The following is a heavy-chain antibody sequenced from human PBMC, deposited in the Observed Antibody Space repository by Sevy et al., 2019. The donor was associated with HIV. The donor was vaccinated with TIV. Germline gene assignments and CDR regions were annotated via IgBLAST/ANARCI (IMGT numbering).Heavy chain of an antibody. CDR3: ARSSPCSGGSCYSTYYFDY. V-gene: IGHV4-61*02. CDR2: IYTSGST. J-gene: IGHJ4*02. D-gene: IGHD2-15*01. CDR1: GGSISSGSYY. Sequence: SETLSLTCTVSGGSISSGSYYWSWIRQPAGKGLEWIGRIYTSGSTNYNPSLKSRVTISVDTSKNQFSLKLSSVTAAETAVYYCARSSPCSGGSCYSTYYFDYWGQGTLVTVSS.